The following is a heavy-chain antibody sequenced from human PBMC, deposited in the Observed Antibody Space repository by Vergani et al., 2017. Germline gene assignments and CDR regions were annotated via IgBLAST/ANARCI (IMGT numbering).Heavy chain of an antibody. J-gene: IGHJ4*02. CDR1: GFSFNKDA. CDR2: IRSKANNYAT. V-gene: IGHV3-73*01. Sequence: EVRLVESGGALGQPGGSLRLSCATSGFSFNKDAMNWVRQAPGKGLEWVGRIRSKANNYATAFAASVEGKFTISRDDSKNTAFLQMNSLKTEDTAVYYCLISNAGTDYWGQGTLITVSS. D-gene: IGHD1-1*01. CDR3: LISNAGTDY.